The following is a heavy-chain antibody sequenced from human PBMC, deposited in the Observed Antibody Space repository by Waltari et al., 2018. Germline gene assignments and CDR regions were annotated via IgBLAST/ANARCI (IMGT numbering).Heavy chain of an antibody. CDR3: AGDVETGLDGDTWYSHFFYGVGV. CDR1: GDTVSNNSAG. Sequence: VQLQQSGPGLVKPSQTLSITCAISGDTVSNNSAGWNWIRQSPSRGLEWLGMSYYRSKWYTYYAVSVKSRITISPDTSKNQFSLHLNSLTPEDTAVYYCAGDVETGLDGDTWYSHFFYGVGVWGQGTTITVSS. V-gene: IGHV6-1*01. D-gene: IGHD1-26*01. CDR2: SYYRSKWYT. J-gene: IGHJ6*02.